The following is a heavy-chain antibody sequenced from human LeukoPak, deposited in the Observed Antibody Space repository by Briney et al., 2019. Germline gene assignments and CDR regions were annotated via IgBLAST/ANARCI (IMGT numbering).Heavy chain of an antibody. CDR2: IIPIFGTA. CDR3: AREVVGRGAYSPIDY. Sequence: ASVKVSCKASGGTFSSYAISWVRQAPGQGLEWMGGIIPIFGTANYAQKFQGRVTITADESTSTAYMELSSLRSEDTAVYYCAREVVGRGAYSPIDYWGQGTLVTVSS. CDR1: GGTFSSYA. J-gene: IGHJ4*02. V-gene: IGHV1-69*13. D-gene: IGHD3-22*01.